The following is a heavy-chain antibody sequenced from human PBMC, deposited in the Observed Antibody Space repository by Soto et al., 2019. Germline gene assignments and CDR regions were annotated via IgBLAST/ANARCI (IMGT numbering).Heavy chain of an antibody. V-gene: IGHV5-10-1*01. J-gene: IGHJ3*02. CDR1: GYSSTSYW. CDR2: IDPSDSYT. Sequence: PGESLKISCKGSGYSSTSYWISWVRQMPGKGLEWMGRIDPSDSYTNYSPSFQGHVTISADKSISTAYLQWSSLKASDTAMYYCAVVRHIVVVPYAFDIWGQGTMVTVSS. D-gene: IGHD2-21*01. CDR3: AVVRHIVVVPYAFDI.